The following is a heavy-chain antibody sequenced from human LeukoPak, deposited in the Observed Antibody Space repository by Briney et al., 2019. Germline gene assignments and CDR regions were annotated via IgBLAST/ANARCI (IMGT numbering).Heavy chain of an antibody. CDR2: IYSGGST. CDR3: AREYYYDSSGYYYA. V-gene: IGHV3-53*04. CDR1: GFTVSSNY. J-gene: IGHJ4*02. D-gene: IGHD3-22*01. Sequence: GGSLRLSCAASGFTVSSNYMSWVRQAPGKGLEWVSVIYSGGSTYYADSVKGRFTISRHNSKNTLYLQMNSLRAEDTAVYYCAREYYYDSSGYYYARGQGTLVTVSS.